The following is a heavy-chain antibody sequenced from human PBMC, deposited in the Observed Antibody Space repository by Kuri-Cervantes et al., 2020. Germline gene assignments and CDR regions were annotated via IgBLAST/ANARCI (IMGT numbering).Heavy chain of an antibody. CDR3: AAESLGSVRPGFDP. J-gene: IGHJ5*02. CDR1: GFTFTSSA. Sequence: SVKVSCKAPGFTFTSSAVQWVRQARGQRLEWIGWIVVGSGNTNYAQKFQERVTITRDMSTSTAYMELSSLRSEDTAVYYCAAESLGSVRPGFDPWGQGTLVTVSS. CDR2: IVVGSGNT. V-gene: IGHV1-58*01. D-gene: IGHD3-16*01.